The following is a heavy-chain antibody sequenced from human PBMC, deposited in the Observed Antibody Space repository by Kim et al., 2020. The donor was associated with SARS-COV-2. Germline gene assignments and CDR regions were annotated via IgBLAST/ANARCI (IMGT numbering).Heavy chain of an antibody. CDR3: ARASSRISWQEYFQH. CDR1: GFTFSSYA. V-gene: IGHV3-30*04. Sequence: LRLSCAASGFTFSSYAMHWVRQAPGKGLEWVALISYDGSDKYYADSVKGRFTISRDNSRNTLYLQMNSLRADDSAVYYCARASSRISWQEYFQHWGQGTLVTVSS. D-gene: IGHD6-13*01. J-gene: IGHJ1*01. CDR2: ISYDGSDK.